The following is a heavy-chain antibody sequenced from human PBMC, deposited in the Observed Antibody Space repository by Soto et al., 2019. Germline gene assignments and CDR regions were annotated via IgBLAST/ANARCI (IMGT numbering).Heavy chain of an antibody. CDR1: GFTFSSYG. J-gene: IGHJ3*02. D-gene: IGHD1-26*01. CDR3: ARDWRYSGSYGNAFDI. CDR2: ISYDGANK. V-gene: IGHV3-30*03. Sequence: GGSLRLSCAASGFTFSSYGIHWVRQAPGKGLEWVAVISYDGANKYYADSVKGRFTISRDNSKNTLYLQMNSLRDEDTAVYYCARDWRYSGSYGNAFDIWGQGTMVTVS.